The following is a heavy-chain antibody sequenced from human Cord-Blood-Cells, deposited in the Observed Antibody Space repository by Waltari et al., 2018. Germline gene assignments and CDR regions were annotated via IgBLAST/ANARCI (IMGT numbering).Heavy chain of an antibody. CDR2: INPNSGGT. CDR1: GYTFPGHY. V-gene: IGHV1-2*02. D-gene: IGHD7-27*01. CDR3: LRLGMVRAFDI. J-gene: IGHJ3*02. Sequence: QVQLVQSGAEVKKPGASVKVSCTASGYTFPGHYMHWVRLAPGQGLEWMGWINPNSGGTNYAQKFQGRVTMTRDTSSSTAYMELSRLRSDDTAVYYCLRLGMVRAFDIWGQGTMVTVSS.